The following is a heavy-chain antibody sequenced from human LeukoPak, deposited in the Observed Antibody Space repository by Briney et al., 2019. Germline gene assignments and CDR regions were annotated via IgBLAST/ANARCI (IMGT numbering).Heavy chain of an antibody. CDR2: ISGSGGST. CDR3: AKSPRYSGSYGVNY. D-gene: IGHD1-26*01. Sequence: QTGGSLRLSCAASGFTFSSYAMSWVRQAPGKGLEWVSAISGSGGSTYYADSVKGRFTISRDNSKNTLYLQMNSLRAEDTAVYYCAKSPRYSGSYGVNYWGQGTPVTVSS. V-gene: IGHV3-23*01. J-gene: IGHJ4*02. CDR1: GFTFSSYA.